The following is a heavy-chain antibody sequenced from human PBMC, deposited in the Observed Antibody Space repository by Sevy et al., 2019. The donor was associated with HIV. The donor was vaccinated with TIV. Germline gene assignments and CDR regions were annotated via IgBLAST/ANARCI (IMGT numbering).Heavy chain of an antibody. V-gene: IGHV4-39*01. CDR1: GGSISSSSYY. CDR2: IYYSGST. CDR3: ARQGKYSSSWRIPYYYYYGMDV. J-gene: IGHJ6*02. Sequence: SETLSLTCTVSGGSISSSSYYWGWIRQPPGKGLEWIGSIYYSGSTYYNPSLKSRVTISVDTSKNQFSLKLNSVTAADTAVYYCARQGKYSSSWRIPYYYYYGMDVWGQGTTVTVSS. D-gene: IGHD6-13*01.